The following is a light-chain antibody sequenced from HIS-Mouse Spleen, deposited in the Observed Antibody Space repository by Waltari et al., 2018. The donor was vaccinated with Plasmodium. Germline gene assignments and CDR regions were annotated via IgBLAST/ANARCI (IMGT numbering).Light chain of an antibody. CDR1: QSISSY. V-gene: IGKV1-39*01. J-gene: IGKJ1*01. Sequence: DIQMTQSPSSLSASVGDRVNITSRASQSISSYLNWYQQKPGKAPKRLIYAASSLQSGVPSRFSGSGAGTDFTLTISSLQPEDFATYNCQQSYSTWTFGQGTKVEIK. CDR2: AAS. CDR3: QQSYSTWT.